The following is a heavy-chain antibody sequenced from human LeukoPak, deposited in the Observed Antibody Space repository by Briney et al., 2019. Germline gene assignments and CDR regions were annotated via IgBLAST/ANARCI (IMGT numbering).Heavy chain of an antibody. CDR3: TRAYCGGDCYFFYYYYYYMDV. D-gene: IGHD2-21*02. V-gene: IGHV3-49*03. J-gene: IGHJ6*03. CDR2: IRSKAYGGTT. CDR1: GFTFGDYA. Sequence: GGSLRLSCTASGFTFGDYAMSWFRQAPGKGLEWVGFIRSKAYGGTTEYAASVKGRFTISRDDSKSIAYLQMNSLKTEDTAVYYCTRAYCGGDCYFFYYYYYYMDVWGKGTTVTVSS.